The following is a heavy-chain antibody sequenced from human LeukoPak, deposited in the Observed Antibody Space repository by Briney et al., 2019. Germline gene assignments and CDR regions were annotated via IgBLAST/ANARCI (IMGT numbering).Heavy chain of an antibody. CDR3: AVVVVAANDAFDI. CDR2: INTNTGNP. D-gene: IGHD2-15*01. CDR1: GYTFTSYA. Sequence: GASVKVSFKASGYTFTSYAMNWVRQAPGQGLEWMGWINTNTGNPTYAQGFTGRFVFSLDTSVSTAYLQISSLKAEDTAVYYCAVVVVAANDAFDIWGQGTMVTVSS. V-gene: IGHV7-4-1*02. J-gene: IGHJ3*02.